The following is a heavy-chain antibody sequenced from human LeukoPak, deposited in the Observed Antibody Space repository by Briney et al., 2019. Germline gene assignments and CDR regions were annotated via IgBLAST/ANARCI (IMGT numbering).Heavy chain of an antibody. CDR3: AREDTNAFDI. J-gene: IGHJ3*02. CDR1: GFTFSSYE. V-gene: IGHV3-48*03. CDR2: ISSSGSTI. Sequence: GGSLRLSCAASGFTFSSYEMNWVRQAPGKGLEWVSYISSSGSTIYYADSVKGRFTISRDNAKNSLYLQMNSLRAEDTAVYYCAREDTNAFDIWGQGTMVTVSS.